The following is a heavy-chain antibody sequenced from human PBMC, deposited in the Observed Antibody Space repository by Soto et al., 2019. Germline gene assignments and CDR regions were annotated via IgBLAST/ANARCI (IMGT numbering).Heavy chain of an antibody. CDR1: GGLFSSNA. CDR3: ARGGSGYVWFNEF. V-gene: IGHV1-69*01. CDR2: IIPVFSTA. J-gene: IGHJ4*02. D-gene: IGHD3-22*01. Sequence: QEQLVQSGAEVKKPGSLVKVSCKASGGLFSSNAISWVRQAPGQGLEWLGGIIPVFSTAYYAQKLQGRVTISADESTNTAYMELSSLRSEDTAMYYCARGGSGYVWFNEFWGQGSLVTVSS.